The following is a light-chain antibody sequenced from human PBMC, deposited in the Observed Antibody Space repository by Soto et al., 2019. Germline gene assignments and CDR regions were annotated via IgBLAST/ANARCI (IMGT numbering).Light chain of an antibody. V-gene: IGLV2-14*01. CDR2: EVS. Sequence: QSALTQPASVSGSPGQSITISCTGTTSDVGGYKYVSWYQHHPGKAPKLIIYEVSDRPSGVSNRFSGSKSGNTASLTISGLQADDEAVYYCCSYTGSSTYVFGSGTKLTVL. CDR1: TSDVGGYKY. CDR3: CSYTGSSTYV. J-gene: IGLJ1*01.